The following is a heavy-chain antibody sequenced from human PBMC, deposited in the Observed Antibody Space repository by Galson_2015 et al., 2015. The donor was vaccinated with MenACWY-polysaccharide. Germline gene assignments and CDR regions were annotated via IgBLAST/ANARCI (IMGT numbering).Heavy chain of an antibody. CDR1: GFALGSGGAG. D-gene: IGHD5-12*01. CDR3: AHRQATSHLDY. V-gene: IGHV2-5*02. Sequence: LGNPTQPLPLACTFSGFALGSGGAGVGGIRQSQGKALEWLAMIYWDDIKRYSPSLKSRLTITKDTSTHLVVLTRTNIDPVDTATYYCAHRQATSHLDYWGQGTLVAVSS. CDR2: IYWDDIK. J-gene: IGHJ4*02.